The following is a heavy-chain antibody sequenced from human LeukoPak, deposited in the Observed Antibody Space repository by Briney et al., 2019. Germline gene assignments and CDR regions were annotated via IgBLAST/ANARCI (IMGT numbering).Heavy chain of an antibody. D-gene: IGHD3-16*02. CDR2: IHPNTGNP. CDR3: ARAYQSLGGLSLPDH. V-gene: IGHV7-4-1*02. CDR1: GYTFTDYA. J-gene: IGHJ5*02. Sequence: ASVKVSCKASGYTFTDYAMNWVRQAPGQGLEWMGWIHPNTGNPTYTQGFTGRFVFSLDTSVGTTYLQISSLKAEDTAVYYCARAYQSLGGLSLPDHWGQGTLVTVSS.